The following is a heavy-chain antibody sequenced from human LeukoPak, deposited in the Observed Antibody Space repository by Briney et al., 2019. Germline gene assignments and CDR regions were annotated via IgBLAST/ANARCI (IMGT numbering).Heavy chain of an antibody. CDR2: INPSGGST. Sequence: ASVKVSCKASGYTFTSYYMHWVRHAPGQGLEWMGIINPSGGSTSYAQKFQGRVTMTRDTSTSTVYMELSSLRSEDTAVYYCARDQGYYDSSGYYLGGDHDYWGQGTLVTVSS. CDR3: ARDQGYYDSSGYYLGGDHDY. D-gene: IGHD3-22*01. V-gene: IGHV1-46*03. J-gene: IGHJ4*02. CDR1: GYTFTSYY.